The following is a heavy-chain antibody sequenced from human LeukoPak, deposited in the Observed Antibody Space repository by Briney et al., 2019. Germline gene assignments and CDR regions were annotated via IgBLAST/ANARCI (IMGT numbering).Heavy chain of an antibody. D-gene: IGHD6-19*01. CDR3: AGGAVAGPNYYYYGMDV. Sequence: SETLSLTCTVSGGSISSYYWSWIRQPPGKGLEWIGYIYYSGSTNYNPSLKSRVTISVDTSKNQFSLKLSSVTAADTAVYYCAGGAVAGPNYYYYGMDVWGQGTTVTVSS. CDR2: IYYSGST. V-gene: IGHV4-59*01. CDR1: GGSISSYY. J-gene: IGHJ6*02.